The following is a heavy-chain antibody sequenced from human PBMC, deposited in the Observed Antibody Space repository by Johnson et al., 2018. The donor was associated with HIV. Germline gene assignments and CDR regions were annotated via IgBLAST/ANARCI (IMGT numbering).Heavy chain of an antibody. V-gene: IGHV3-33*08. Sequence: AGSGLSFSNFGIHWVRQAPGKGPEWVAVISFDGNLKKYADSVTGRFTISRDNAKNSLYLQMNSLRAEDTAVYYCARLGIAAARGAFDIWGQGTMVTVSS. D-gene: IGHD6-13*01. J-gene: IGHJ3*02. CDR2: ISFDGNLK. CDR1: GLSFSNFG. CDR3: ARLGIAAARGAFDI.